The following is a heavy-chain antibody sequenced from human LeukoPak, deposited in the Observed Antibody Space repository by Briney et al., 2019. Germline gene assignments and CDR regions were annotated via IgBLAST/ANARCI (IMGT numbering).Heavy chain of an antibody. Sequence: GASVEVSCKVSGGTFSSYAISWVRQAPGQGLEWMGGIIPIFGTANYAQKFQGRVTITADESTSTAYMELSSLRSEDTAVYYCARDLSSPYYYDSSGYYPSPFDPWGQGTLVTVSS. CDR2: IIPIFGTA. D-gene: IGHD3-22*01. CDR3: ARDLSSPYYYDSSGYYPSPFDP. J-gene: IGHJ5*02. CDR1: GGTFSSYA. V-gene: IGHV1-69*13.